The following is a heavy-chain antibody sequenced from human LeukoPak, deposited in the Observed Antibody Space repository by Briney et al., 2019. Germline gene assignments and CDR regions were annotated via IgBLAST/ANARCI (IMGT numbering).Heavy chain of an antibody. CDR3: ARAEWELGY. CDR1: GDSISSRSNY. J-gene: IGHJ4*02. D-gene: IGHD1-26*01. Sequence: AETLRLSCTVSGDSISSRSNYWGRIRQPPGKGLEWIGTIYYCAGSYSNRSLTSRVTISVDTAKNQFSLKLSSVTAADTAVYYCARAEWELGYWGQGTLVTVSS. CDR2: IYYCAGS. V-gene: IGHV4-39*01.